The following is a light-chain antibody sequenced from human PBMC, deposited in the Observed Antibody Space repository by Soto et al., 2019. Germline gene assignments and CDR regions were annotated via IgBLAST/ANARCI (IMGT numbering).Light chain of an antibody. J-gene: IGLJ3*02. V-gene: IGLV2-11*01. CDR3: CSGADSIAWV. CDR1: SSDAGAFGF. CDR2: YTS. Sequence: QSALAQPRSVSGSPGQSVTISCTRTSSDAGAFGFVSWFQQHPGKAPKLIMYYTSERPSGVPDRFSGSKSGNTVSLTISGLQAEDEADYYCCSGADSIAWVFGGGTKLT.